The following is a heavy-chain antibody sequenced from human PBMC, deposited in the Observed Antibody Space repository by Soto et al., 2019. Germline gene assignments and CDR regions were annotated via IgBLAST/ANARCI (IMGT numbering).Heavy chain of an antibody. J-gene: IGHJ4*02. V-gene: IGHV3-21*01. CDR1: GFTFSSYS. Sequence: EVQLVESGGGLVKPGGSLRLSCAASGFTFSSYSMNWVRQAPGKGLEWVSSISSSSTYTHYADSVKGRFTFSRDNAKNSLYLQMNSLRAEDTAVYYCARAPSKGYTYGIDHWGQGALVTVSS. D-gene: IGHD5-18*01. CDR2: ISSSSTYT. CDR3: ARAPSKGYTYGIDH.